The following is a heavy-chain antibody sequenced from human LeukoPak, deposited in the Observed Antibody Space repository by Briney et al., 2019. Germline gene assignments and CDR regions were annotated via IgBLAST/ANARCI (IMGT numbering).Heavy chain of an antibody. CDR3: ARDYAWDSYGLVLDS. CDR1: GFTFNDYY. V-gene: IGHV3-11*01. D-gene: IGHD3-16*02. Sequence: GGSLRLSCAASGFTFNDYYMSWIRQAPGEGLEWISYIKGSGDRIYYADSVKGRFTISRDNAKNSLYLQLNSLRAEDTAVYYCARDYAWDSYGLVLDSWGQGALVTVSS. J-gene: IGHJ4*02. CDR2: IKGSGDRI.